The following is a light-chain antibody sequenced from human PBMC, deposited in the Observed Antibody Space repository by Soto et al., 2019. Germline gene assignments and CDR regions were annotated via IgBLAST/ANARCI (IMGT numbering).Light chain of an antibody. CDR2: DVS. CDR3: CSFASRNTYV. V-gene: IGLV2-14*01. CDR1: SSDVGAYNH. J-gene: IGLJ1*01. Sequence: QSVLTQPASVSGSPGQSIAISCTGTSSDVGAYNHVSWYQQHPGKAPELMIFDVSNRPSGVSDRFSGSKSGNTASLTISGLQAEDEADYYCCSFASRNTYVFGSGTKVTVL.